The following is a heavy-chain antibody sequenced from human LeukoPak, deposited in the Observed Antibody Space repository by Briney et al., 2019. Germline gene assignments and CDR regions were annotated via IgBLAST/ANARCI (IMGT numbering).Heavy chain of an antibody. D-gene: IGHD1-26*01. CDR2: IYTSGST. CDR3: ARGSTVAHDSFDI. CDR1: GGSISNYY. V-gene: IGHV4-4*07. J-gene: IGHJ3*02. Sequence: SETLSLTCTVSGGSISNYYWSWIRQPAGKGLEWIGRIYTSGSTSYNPSLESRVTVSLDTSKNQFPLRLTSVTAADTAVYYCARGSTVAHDSFDIWGQGTMVTVSS.